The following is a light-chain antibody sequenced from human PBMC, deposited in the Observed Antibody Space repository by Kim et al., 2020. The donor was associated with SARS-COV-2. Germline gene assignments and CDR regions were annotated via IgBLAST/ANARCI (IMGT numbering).Light chain of an antibody. CDR2: TAS. CDR3: QQSYSSPYS. J-gene: IGKJ2*03. V-gene: IGKV1-39*01. Sequence: SASVGDRVTITCRASQSINRFSNWYQQKPGEAPKLLVNTASTLQSGVPSRFSGSGSGTDFTLTINSLQPEDFAVYYCQQSYSSPYSFGQGTKLEI. CDR1: QSINRF.